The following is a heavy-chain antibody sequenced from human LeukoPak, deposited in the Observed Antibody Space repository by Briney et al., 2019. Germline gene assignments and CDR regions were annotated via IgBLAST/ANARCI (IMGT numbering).Heavy chain of an antibody. D-gene: IGHD2-15*01. CDR1: GFTFSNYW. Sequence: GGSLRLSCAASGFTFSNYWMTWVRQAPGKGLEWVAHIKEDGGEKHYVDPVKGRFTISRDNAKNSLCLQMNSLRAEDTAMYYCVRDRGYCSGGTCYALWDYWGQGTLVTVSS. CDR3: VRDRGYCSGGTCYALWDY. CDR2: IKEDGGEK. V-gene: IGHV3-7*01. J-gene: IGHJ4*02.